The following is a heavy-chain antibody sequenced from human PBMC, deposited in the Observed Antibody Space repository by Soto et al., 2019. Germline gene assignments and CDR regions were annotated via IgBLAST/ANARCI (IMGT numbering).Heavy chain of an antibody. CDR2: FDPEDGET. D-gene: IGHD2-15*01. V-gene: IGHV1-24*01. CDR3: ATVGVVVAAWGRRYCYCGMEV. Sequence: ASLKVSCKVSGYTLTELSMHWLRQAPGKGLEWMGGFDPEDGETIYAQKFQGRVTMTEDTSTDTAYMELSSLRSEDTAVYYCATVGVVVAAWGRRYCYCGMEVWGQGPTVTVS. J-gene: IGHJ6*02. CDR1: GYTLTELS.